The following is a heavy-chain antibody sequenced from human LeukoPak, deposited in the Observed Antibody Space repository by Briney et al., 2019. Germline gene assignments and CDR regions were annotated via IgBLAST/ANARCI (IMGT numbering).Heavy chain of an antibody. CDR2: INSDGSST. CDR1: GFTFSSYW. V-gene: IGHV3-74*01. CDR3: ARVWYYDILTGYSPFDY. D-gene: IGHD3-9*01. Sequence: PGGSLRLSCAASGFTFSSYWMHWVRQAPGKGLVWVSRINSDGSSTSYADSVKSRFTISRDNAKNTLYLQMNSLRAEDTAVYYCARVWYYDILTGYSPFDYWGQGTLVTVSS. J-gene: IGHJ4*02.